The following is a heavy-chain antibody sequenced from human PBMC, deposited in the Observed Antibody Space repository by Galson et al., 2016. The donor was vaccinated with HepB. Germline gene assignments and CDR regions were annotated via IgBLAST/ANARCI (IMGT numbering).Heavy chain of an antibody. J-gene: IGHJ6*02. CDR2: IGGRGGTT. CDR1: GFTFNNYG. V-gene: IGHV3-23*01. Sequence: LRLSCAASGFTFNNYGMSWVRLAPGKGLEWVSGIGGRGGTTYYADSVEGRFTISRDNSKNTLYLQMKSLRAEDTAVYYCAKSTLGVTLESYYYGMDVWGQGTTVTVSS. D-gene: IGHD2-21*02. CDR3: AKSTLGVTLESYYYGMDV.